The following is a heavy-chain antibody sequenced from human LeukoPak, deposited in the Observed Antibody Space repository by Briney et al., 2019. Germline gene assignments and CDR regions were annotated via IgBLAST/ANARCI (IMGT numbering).Heavy chain of an antibody. Sequence: PSETLSLTCTVSGGSISSSSYYWGWIRQPPGKGLEWIGSIYYSGSTYYNPSLKSRVTISVDTSKNQFSLKLSSVTAADTAMYYCARLAYYDYVWGSYRPYFDYWGQGTLVTVSS. V-gene: IGHV4-39*01. CDR2: IYYSGST. D-gene: IGHD3-16*02. CDR1: GGSISSSSYY. CDR3: ARLAYYDYVWGSYRPYFDY. J-gene: IGHJ4*02.